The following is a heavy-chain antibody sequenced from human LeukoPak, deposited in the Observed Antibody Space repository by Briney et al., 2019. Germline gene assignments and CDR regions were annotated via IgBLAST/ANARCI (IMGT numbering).Heavy chain of an antibody. CDR1: EYTFTGYY. CDR3: ASARPIAVAGTMDKYYFDY. Sequence: ASVKVSCKTSEYTFTGYYMHWVRQAPGQGLEWMGWINPNSGDTNYAQKFQGRVTITADESTSTAYMELSSLRSEDTAVYYCASARPIAVAGTMDKYYFDYWGQGTLVTVSS. D-gene: IGHD6-19*01. J-gene: IGHJ4*02. V-gene: IGHV1-2*02. CDR2: INPNSGDT.